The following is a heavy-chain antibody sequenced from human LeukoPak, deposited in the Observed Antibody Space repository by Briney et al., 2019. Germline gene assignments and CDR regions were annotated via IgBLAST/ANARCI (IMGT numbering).Heavy chain of an antibody. CDR3: ARGDFDFDS. D-gene: IGHD2-21*01. CDR2: INPHTDDT. J-gene: IGHJ4*02. Sequence: ASVKVSCKASGYTFITYGISWVRQAPGQGLEWMGWINPHTDDTKNAQTLHDRVTMTADPFTDTPYMELRSLRSDDTAVYYCARGDFDFDSWGQGTLVTVS. V-gene: IGHV1-18*04. CDR1: GYTFITYG.